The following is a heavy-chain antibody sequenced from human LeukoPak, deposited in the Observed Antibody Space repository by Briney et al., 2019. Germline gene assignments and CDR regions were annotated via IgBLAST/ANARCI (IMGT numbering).Heavy chain of an antibody. CDR2: IIPILGIA. J-gene: IGHJ5*02. V-gene: IGHV1-69*02. D-gene: IGHD2-15*01. CDR1: GGTFSSYT. Sequence: SVRVSCKASGGTFSSYTISWVRQAPGQGLEWMGRIIPILGIANYAQKFQGRVTITADKSTSTAYMELSSLRSEDTAVYYCARVCSGGSCYDSGTWGQGTLVTVSS. CDR3: ARVCSGGSCYDSGT.